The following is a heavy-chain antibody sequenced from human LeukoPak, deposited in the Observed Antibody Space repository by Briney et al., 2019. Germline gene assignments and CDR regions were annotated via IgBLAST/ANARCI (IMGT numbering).Heavy chain of an antibody. CDR3: ARDLPGIRCWGI. J-gene: IGHJ3*02. CDR1: GGSISSYY. Sequence: AETLSLTCTVSGGSISSYYWSWIRQPAGKGLEWIGRIYTSGSTNYNHSLNSRVTMSVDTSKNQFSLKLSSVTAADTAVYYCARDLPGIRCWGIWRQGTMVSVSS. D-gene: IGHD3-16*01. CDR2: IYTSGST. V-gene: IGHV4-4*07.